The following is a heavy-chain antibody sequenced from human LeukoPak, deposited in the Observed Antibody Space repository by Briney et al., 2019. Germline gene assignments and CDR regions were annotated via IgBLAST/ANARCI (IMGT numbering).Heavy chain of an antibody. CDR2: XXXXSGNT. Sequence: ASVXVSCKASGYTFTSYDIXXXXXATXQGXXXXXXXXXXSGNTGYAQKFQGXVTXXXXTSISTAYMELSSLRSEDTAVYYCARCLVERKPLGYYYYMDVWGKGTTVTVSS. V-gene: IGHV1-8*01. CDR1: GYTFTSYD. CDR3: ARCLVERKPLGYYYYMDV. D-gene: IGHD3-16*01. J-gene: IGHJ6*03.